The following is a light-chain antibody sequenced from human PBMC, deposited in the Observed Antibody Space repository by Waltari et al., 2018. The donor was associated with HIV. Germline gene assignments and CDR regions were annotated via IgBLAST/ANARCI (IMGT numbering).Light chain of an antibody. CDR3: DSRDSNDIHHV. CDR2: GKD. J-gene: IGLJ1*01. CDR1: SIRTYS. Sequence: DLTQDPAVSVALGKTVRLTCHGESIRTYSDNWYQQKPGQAPVVVMYGKDNRPSGIPARFSGSSSVNTGTLTITGAQAEDEADYYCDSRDSNDIHHVFGTGTKVT. V-gene: IGLV3-19*01.